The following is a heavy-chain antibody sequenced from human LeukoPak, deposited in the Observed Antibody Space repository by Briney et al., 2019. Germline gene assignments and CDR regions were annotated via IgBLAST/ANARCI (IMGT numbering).Heavy chain of an antibody. CDR3: ATIAVTVLGDY. CDR2: INPKSGGT. CDR1: GYTFTVYY. V-gene: IGHV1-2*02. J-gene: IGHJ4*02. Sequence: GASVKVSCTASGYTFTVYYIHWVRHAQGQALEGMGWINPKSGGTNYAQKFQGRVTMTRDTSISTAYMELSRLRSDDTAVYYCATIAVTVLGDYWGQGTLVTVSS. D-gene: IGHD6-19*01.